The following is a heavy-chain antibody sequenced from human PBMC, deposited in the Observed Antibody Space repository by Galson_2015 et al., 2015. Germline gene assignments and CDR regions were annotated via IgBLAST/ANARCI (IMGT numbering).Heavy chain of an antibody. J-gene: IGHJ6*02. CDR2: IYYSGST. D-gene: IGHD3-22*01. CDR1: GGSISSYY. Sequence: LSLTCTVSGGSISSYYWSWIRQPAGKGLEWIGSIYYSGSTYYNPSLKSRVTISVDTSKNQFSLKLSSVTAADTAVYYCARHWWHSSGYYYDLYYYGMDVWGQGTTVTVSS. V-gene: IGHV4-59*05. CDR3: ARHWWHSSGYYYDLYYYGMDV.